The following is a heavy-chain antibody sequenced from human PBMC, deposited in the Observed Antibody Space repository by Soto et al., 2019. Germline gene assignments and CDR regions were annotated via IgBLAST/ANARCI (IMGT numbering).Heavy chain of an antibody. Sequence: EVQLVESGGGLVKPGGSLRLSCAASGFTFSSYSMNWVRQAPGKGLEWVSSISSSSSYIYYADSVKGRFTISRDNAKNSLYLQMNSLRAEDTAVYYCARGHRQWRYYYYGMDVWGQGTTVTVSS. CDR1: GFTFSSYS. D-gene: IGHD6-19*01. CDR2: ISSSSSYI. CDR3: ARGHRQWRYYYYGMDV. J-gene: IGHJ6*02. V-gene: IGHV3-21*01.